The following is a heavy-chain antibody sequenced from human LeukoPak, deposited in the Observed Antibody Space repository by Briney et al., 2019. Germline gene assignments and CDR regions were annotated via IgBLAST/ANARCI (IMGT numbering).Heavy chain of an antibody. CDR2: MNPNSGNT. Sequence: ASVKVSCKASGYTFTSYYINWVRQATGRELEWMGWMNPNSGNTGYAQKFQGRVTMIRNTSISTAYMELSSLRSEDTAVYYCASRTGIAAAGTDAFDIRGQGTMVTVSS. J-gene: IGHJ3*02. CDR1: GYTFTSYY. D-gene: IGHD6-13*01. V-gene: IGHV1-8*01. CDR3: ASRTGIAAAGTDAFDI.